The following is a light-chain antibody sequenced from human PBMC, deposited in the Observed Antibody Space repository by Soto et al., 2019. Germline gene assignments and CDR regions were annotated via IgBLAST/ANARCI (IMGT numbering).Light chain of an antibody. CDR1: QSVSSNY. Sequence: EIVLTQSPGTLSLSPGERATLSCRASQSVSSNYLAWYQQKPGQAPRPLIYGASSRATGIPDRFSGSGSGTDFSLTISRLEPEDFAMYYCQQYGSSPITFGHGTRLEIK. CDR3: QQYGSSPIT. CDR2: GAS. V-gene: IGKV3-20*01. J-gene: IGKJ5*01.